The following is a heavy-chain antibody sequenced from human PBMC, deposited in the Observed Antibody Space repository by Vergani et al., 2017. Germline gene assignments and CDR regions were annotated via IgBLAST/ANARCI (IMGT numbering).Heavy chain of an antibody. J-gene: IGHJ5*02. CDR3: ARHIAAAGTSGGWFDP. V-gene: IGHV5-51*01. D-gene: IGHD6-13*01. CDR1: GYSFTSYW. Sequence: EVQLVQSGAEVKKPGESLKISCKGSGYSFTSYWIGWVRQMPGKGLEWMGIIYPGDSDTRYSPSFQGQVTISADKSISTAYLQWSSLKASDTAMYYCARHIAAAGTSGGWFDPWGQGTLVTVSS. CDR2: IYPGDSDT.